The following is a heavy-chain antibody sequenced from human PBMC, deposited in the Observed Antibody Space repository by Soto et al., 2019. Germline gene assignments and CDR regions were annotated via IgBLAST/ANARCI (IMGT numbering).Heavy chain of an antibody. CDR3: ARDTLSAFDV. V-gene: IGHV3-7*01. CDR2: IRHDGSEK. CDR1: RFTFSDYW. Sequence: PGGSLRLSCTASRFTFSDYWMSWVRQAPGKGLEWVANIRHDGSEKFYVDSVKGRFTVSRDNAKNSLYLQMNSLRAEDTAVYYCARDTLSAFDVWGQGTMVTVSS. J-gene: IGHJ3*01. D-gene: IGHD3-16*01.